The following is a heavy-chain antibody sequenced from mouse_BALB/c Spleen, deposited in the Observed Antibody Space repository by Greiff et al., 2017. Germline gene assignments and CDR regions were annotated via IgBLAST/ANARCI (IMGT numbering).Heavy chain of an antibody. CDR3: ARTGSRGLRAWFAY. CDR2: INSNGGST. V-gene: IGHV5-6-3*01. Sequence: EVKLMESGGGLVQPGGSLKLSCAASGFTFSSYGMSWVRQTPDKRLELVATINSNGGSTYYPDSVKGRFTISRDNAKNTLYLQMSSLKSEDTAMYYCARTGSRGLRAWFAYWGQGTLVTVSA. CDR1: GFTFSSYG. J-gene: IGHJ3*01. D-gene: IGHD2-4*01.